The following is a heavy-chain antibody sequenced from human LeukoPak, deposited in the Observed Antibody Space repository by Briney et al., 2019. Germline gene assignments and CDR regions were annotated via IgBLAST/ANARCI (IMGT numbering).Heavy chain of an antibody. J-gene: IGHJ4*02. V-gene: IGHV4-34*01. D-gene: IGHD2-2*01. CDR1: GGSFSGYY. Sequence: SETLSLTCAVYGGSFSGYYWSWIRQPPGKGLEWIGEINHSGSTNYNPSLKSRVTISVDTSKNQFSLKLSSVTAADTAVYYCARVGYCSSTSCYDFDYWGQGTLVTV. CDR3: ARVGYCSSTSCYDFDY. CDR2: INHSGST.